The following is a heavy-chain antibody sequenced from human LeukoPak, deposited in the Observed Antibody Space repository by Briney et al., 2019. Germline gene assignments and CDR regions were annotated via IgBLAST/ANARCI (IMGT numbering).Heavy chain of an antibody. CDR2: IYTSGST. Sequence: SETLSLTCTVSGGSISSYYWSWIRQPAGKRLEWIGRIYTSGSTNYNPSLKSRVTMSVDTSKNQFSLKLSSVTAADTAVYYCAREGRYKLGGYFQHWGQGTLVTVSS. CDR1: GGSISSYY. D-gene: IGHD1-14*01. CDR3: AREGRYKLGGYFQH. J-gene: IGHJ1*01. V-gene: IGHV4-4*07.